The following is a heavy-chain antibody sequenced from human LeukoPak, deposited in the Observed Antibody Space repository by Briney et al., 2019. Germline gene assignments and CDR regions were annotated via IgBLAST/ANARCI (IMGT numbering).Heavy chain of an antibody. CDR2: IYYSGRT. D-gene: IGHD4-17*01. V-gene: IGHV4-59*01. CDR1: GGSISSYY. CDR3: TTDTTVATGIDY. Sequence: SETLSLTCSVSGGSISSYYWSWVRQPPGKGLEWIGYIYYSGRTSYNPSLKSRVTISVDTSKNQFSLRLSSVTAADTAVYYCTTDTTVATGIDYWGQGTLVTVSS. J-gene: IGHJ4*02.